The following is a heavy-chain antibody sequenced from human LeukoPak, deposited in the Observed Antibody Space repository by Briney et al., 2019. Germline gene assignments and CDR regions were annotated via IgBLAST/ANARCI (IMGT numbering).Heavy chain of an antibody. CDR1: GFTFSSYE. CDR2: ISSSGSTI. V-gene: IGHV3-48*03. Sequence: GGSLRLSCAASGFTFSSYEMNWVRQAPGKGLEWVSYISSSGSTIYYADSVKGRFTISRDNAKNTLYLQMNSLRAEDTAVYYCAKVHTYYYDSSGYPVKDYWGQGALVTVSS. D-gene: IGHD3-22*01. CDR3: AKVHTYYYDSSGYPVKDY. J-gene: IGHJ4*02.